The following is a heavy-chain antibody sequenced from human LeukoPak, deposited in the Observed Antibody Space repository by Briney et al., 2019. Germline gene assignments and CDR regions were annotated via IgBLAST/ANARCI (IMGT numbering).Heavy chain of an antibody. J-gene: IGHJ6*02. V-gene: IGHV3-23*01. Sequence: GGDLSLSCACSQFNLVNYAMGSVRQAPGNGLEWDADIRAPTDLRYYVDSMTGRFTISRDNSKNTLFMEMGSLRADDTAVYYCARDSNDDDALTFFAMDDWGQGITVTVSS. D-gene: IGHD2/OR15-2a*01. CDR2: IRAPTDLR. CDR1: QFNLVNYA. CDR3: ARDSNDDDALTFFAMDD.